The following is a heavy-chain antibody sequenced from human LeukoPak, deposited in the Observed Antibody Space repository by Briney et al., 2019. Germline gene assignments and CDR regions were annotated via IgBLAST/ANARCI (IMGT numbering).Heavy chain of an antibody. V-gene: IGHV4-31*03. CDR2: IYYSGST. J-gene: IGHJ4*02. CDR1: GGSISSGGYY. D-gene: IGHD3-3*01. CDR3: ARDEGSGYYIFDY. Sequence: SQTLSLTCTVSGGSISSGGYYWSWIRQHPGKGLEWIGYIYYSGSTNYNPSLKSRVTISVDTSKNQFSLKLSSVTAADTAVYYCARDEGSGYYIFDYWGQGTLVTVSS.